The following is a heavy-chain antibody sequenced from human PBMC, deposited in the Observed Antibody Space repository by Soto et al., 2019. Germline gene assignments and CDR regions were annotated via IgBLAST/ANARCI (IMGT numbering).Heavy chain of an antibody. Sequence: GSLRRPCKASGSSFSTYSMHWVRQAPGKGLEWVSSIGRRSDIYYADSVKGRFTISRDNAKNSVSLQMNSLRDEDTAVYYCEREETAWPLAYGLDVWGQGTTVTVSS. V-gene: IGHV3-21*01. D-gene: IGHD2-21*02. CDR2: IGRRSDI. CDR1: GSSFSTYS. J-gene: IGHJ6*02. CDR3: EREETAWPLAYGLDV.